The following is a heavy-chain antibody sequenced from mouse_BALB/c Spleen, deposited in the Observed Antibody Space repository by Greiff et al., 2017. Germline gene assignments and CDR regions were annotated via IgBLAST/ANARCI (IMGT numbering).Heavy chain of an antibody. CDR1: GYTFTSYV. V-gene: IGHV1-14*01. CDR3: AKGAYYDYDGFAY. D-gene: IGHD2-4*01. Sequence: EVQLQQSGPELVKPGASVKMSCKASGYTFTSYVMHWVKQKPGQGLEWIGYINPYNDGTKYNEKFKGKATLTSDKSSSTAYMELSSLTSEDSAVYYCAKGAYYDYDGFAYWGQGTLVTVSA. J-gene: IGHJ3*01. CDR2: INPYNDGT.